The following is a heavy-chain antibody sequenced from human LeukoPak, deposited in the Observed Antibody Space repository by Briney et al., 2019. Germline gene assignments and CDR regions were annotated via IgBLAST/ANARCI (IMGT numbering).Heavy chain of an antibody. CDR1: GGSISSYY. CDR2: IYTSGST. V-gene: IGHV4-4*07. CDR3: AREIRRAVAARIIDYFDY. J-gene: IGHJ4*02. Sequence: MPSETLSLTCTVSGGSISSYYWSWIRQPAGKGLEWIGRIYTSGSTNYNPSLKSRVTMSVDTSKNQFSLKLSSVTAADTAVYYCAREIRRAVAARIIDYFDYWGQGTLVTVSS. D-gene: IGHD6-19*01.